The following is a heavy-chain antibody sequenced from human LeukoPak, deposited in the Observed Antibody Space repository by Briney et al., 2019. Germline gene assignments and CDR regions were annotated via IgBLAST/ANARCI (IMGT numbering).Heavy chain of an antibody. V-gene: IGHV4-30-4*08. CDR1: GGSFSGYY. J-gene: IGHJ5*02. CDR2: IYYSGST. Sequence: SETLSLTCAVYGGSFSGYYWSWIRQPPGKGLEWIGYIYYSGSTYYNPSLKSRVTISVDTSKNQFSLKLSSVTAADTAVYYCASRATTWFDPWGQGTLVTVSS. D-gene: IGHD5-12*01. CDR3: ASRATTWFDP.